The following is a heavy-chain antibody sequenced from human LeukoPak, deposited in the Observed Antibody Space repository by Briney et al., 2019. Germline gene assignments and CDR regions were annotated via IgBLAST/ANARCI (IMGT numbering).Heavy chain of an antibody. CDR3: GRVPSSLYDFWSGYFIDY. V-gene: IGHV1-18*01. Sequence: ASAKVSCKASGYTFTSYGISWVRQAPGQGLEWMGWISPYNGNTKNAQKFQGRVTMTTDTSTSTAYMELRSLRFDDTAVYYCGRVPSSLYDFWSGYFIDYWGQGTLVTVSS. CDR1: GYTFTSYG. D-gene: IGHD3-3*01. CDR2: ISPYNGNT. J-gene: IGHJ4*02.